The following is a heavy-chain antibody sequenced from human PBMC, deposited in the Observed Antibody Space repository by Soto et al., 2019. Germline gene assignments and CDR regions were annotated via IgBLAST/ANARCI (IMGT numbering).Heavy chain of an antibody. CDR2: ILSKAGNYAT. V-gene: IGHV3-73*01. CDR1: GFIFSGSA. D-gene: IGHD3-3*01. CDR3: IRGVSPYYYDY. J-gene: IGHJ4*02. Sequence: EVQLVASGGGLVQPGGSLKLSCAASGFIFSGSAVHWVRQASGKGLEWVGRILSKAGNYATAYPASMKGRFTISRDDSENTAFLQMNRLKTEDTAVYYCIRGVSPYYYDYWGQGTLVAVSS.